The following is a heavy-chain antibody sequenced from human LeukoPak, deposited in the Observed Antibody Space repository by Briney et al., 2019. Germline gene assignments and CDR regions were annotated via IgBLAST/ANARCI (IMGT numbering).Heavy chain of an antibody. J-gene: IGHJ4*02. CDR3: ARDSSNFWSGYPNNYYFDY. Sequence: GGSLRLSCAASGFTFSSYAMHWVRQAPGKGLEYVSGISSNGGSTYYANFVKGRFTISRDNSKNTLYLQMGSLRAEDMAVYYCARDSSNFWSGYPNNYYFDYWGQGTLVTVSS. D-gene: IGHD3-3*01. CDR2: ISSNGGST. CDR1: GFTFSSYA. V-gene: IGHV3-64*01.